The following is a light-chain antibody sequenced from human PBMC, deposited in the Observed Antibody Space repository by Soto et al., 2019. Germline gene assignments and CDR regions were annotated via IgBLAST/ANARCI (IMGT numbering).Light chain of an antibody. J-gene: IGKJ2*01. CDR2: DAS. V-gene: IGKV1-5*01. Sequence: EIQMTQSPSTLSASVGDRVTITCRASQSISSWLAWYQQKPGKAPKLLIYDASSLESGVPSRFSGSGSGTEFTLTISSLQPDDFATYYCHHYNIYPTFGQGTKLEIK. CDR1: QSISSW. CDR3: HHYNIYPT.